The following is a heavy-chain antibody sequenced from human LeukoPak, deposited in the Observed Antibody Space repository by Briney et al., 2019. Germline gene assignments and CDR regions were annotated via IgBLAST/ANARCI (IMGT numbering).Heavy chain of an antibody. J-gene: IGHJ4*02. CDR3: ARILLWFGELTHFDS. V-gene: IGHV4-34*01. CDR1: GGSFSGYY. Sequence: SETLSLTCAVYGGSFSGYYWSWIRQPPGKGLEWSGEINHSGRTNYNPSLKSRVTISVDTSMNQFSLRLSSVTAADTAVYYCARILLWFGELTHFDSWGQGTLVTVSS. D-gene: IGHD3-10*01. CDR2: INHSGRT.